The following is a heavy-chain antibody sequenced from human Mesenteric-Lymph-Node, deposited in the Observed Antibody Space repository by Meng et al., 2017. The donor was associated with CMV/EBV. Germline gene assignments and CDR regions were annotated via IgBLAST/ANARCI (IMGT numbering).Heavy chain of an antibody. D-gene: IGHD1-14*01. Sequence: SETLSLTCTVSGVSISSSSYYWVWIRQPPGQGLEWIGSIYYSGSTYYNPSLKSRVTTSVDTSKNQFSLKLSSVTAADTAVYYCARLGTRAYYYYGMDVWGQGTTVTVSS. CDR1: GVSISSSSYY. CDR2: IYYSGST. J-gene: IGHJ6*02. CDR3: ARLGTRAYYYYGMDV. V-gene: IGHV4-39*01.